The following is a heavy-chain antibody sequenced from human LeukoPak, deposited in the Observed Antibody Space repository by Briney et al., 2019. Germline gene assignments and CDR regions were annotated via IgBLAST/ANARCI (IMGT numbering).Heavy chain of an antibody. CDR2: MNPNSGNT. V-gene: IGHV1-8*01. CDR3: ARGRRDWNYSGGKLLDY. Sequence: ASVKVSCKASGYTFTSYDTNWVRQATGQGLEWMGWMNPNSGNTGYAQKFLGRVTMTRNTSISTAYMELSSLRSEDTAVYYCARGRRDWNYSGGKLLDYWGQGTLVTVSS. CDR1: GYTFTSYD. D-gene: IGHD1-7*01. J-gene: IGHJ4*02.